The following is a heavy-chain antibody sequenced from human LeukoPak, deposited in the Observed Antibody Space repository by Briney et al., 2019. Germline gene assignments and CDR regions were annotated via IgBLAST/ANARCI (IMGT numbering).Heavy chain of an antibody. CDR2: INSDGSST. J-gene: IGHJ4*02. Sequence: PWGSLRLSCAASGFTFSSYWMHCVRQAPGKGLVWVSRINSDGSSTSDADSVKGRFTISRDSAKNTLYLQMNSLRAEDTAVYYCARVVSGYFDYWGQGTLVTVSS. V-gene: IGHV3-74*01. CDR3: ARVVSGYFDY. CDR1: GFTFSSYW.